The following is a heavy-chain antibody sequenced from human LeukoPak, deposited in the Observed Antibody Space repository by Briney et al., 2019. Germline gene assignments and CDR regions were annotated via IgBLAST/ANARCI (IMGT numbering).Heavy chain of an antibody. D-gene: IGHD3-10*01. J-gene: IGHJ6*02. V-gene: IGHV3-30*03. CDR3: AGTFGPVGMDV. CDR2: ISYDGSNK. CDR1: GFTFSSYG. Sequence: GGSLRLSCAASGFTFSSYGMHWVRQAPGKGLEWVAVISYDGSNKYYADSVKGRFTISRDNSKNTLYLQMNSLRAEDTAVYYCAGTFGPVGMDVWGQGTTVTVSS.